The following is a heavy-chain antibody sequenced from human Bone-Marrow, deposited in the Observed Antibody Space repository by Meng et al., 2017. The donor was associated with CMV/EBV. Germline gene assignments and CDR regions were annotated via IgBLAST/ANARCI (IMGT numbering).Heavy chain of an antibody. V-gene: IGHV3-23*03. CDR2: IYSGGSST. J-gene: IGHJ4*02. D-gene: IGHD4-23*01. Sequence: GESLKISCVASGFTFSTYAMSWVRQAPGMGLEWVSVIYSGGSSTYYADSVRGRFTISRDNFKNTLYLQMDTLRPEDTAVYYCVRVYGGSSGCWGQGTLVTVSS. CDR1: GFTFSTYA. CDR3: VRVYGGSSGC.